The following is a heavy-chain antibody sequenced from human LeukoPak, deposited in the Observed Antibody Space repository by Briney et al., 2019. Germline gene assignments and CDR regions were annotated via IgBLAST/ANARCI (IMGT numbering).Heavy chain of an antibody. J-gene: IGHJ4*02. Sequence: PSETLSLTCTVSGGSISSGSYYWSWIRQPAGKGLEWIGRIYTSGSTNYNPSLKSRVTISVDTSKSQFSLKLSSVTAADTAVYYCARGGDFFSLDYWGQGTLVTVSS. CDR1: GGSISSGSYY. D-gene: IGHD3-16*01. V-gene: IGHV4-61*02. CDR3: ARGGDFFSLDY. CDR2: IYTSGST.